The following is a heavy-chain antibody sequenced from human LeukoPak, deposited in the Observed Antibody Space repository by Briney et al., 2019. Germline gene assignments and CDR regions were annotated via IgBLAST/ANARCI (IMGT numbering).Heavy chain of an antibody. J-gene: IGHJ3*02. V-gene: IGHV1-8*01. CDR2: MNPNSGNT. D-gene: IGHD3-22*01. CDR1: GYTFTSYD. CDR3: ARRWSYYYDSSGYYDAFDI. Sequence: ASVKVSCKASGYTFTSYDINWVRQATGQGLEWMGWMNPNSGNTGYAQKFQGRVTMTRNTSISTAYMELSSLRSEDTAVYYCARRWSYYYDSSGYYDAFDIWGQGTMVTVSS.